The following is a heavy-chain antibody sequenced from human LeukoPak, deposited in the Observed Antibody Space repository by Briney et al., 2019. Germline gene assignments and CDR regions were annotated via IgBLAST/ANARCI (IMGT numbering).Heavy chain of an antibody. CDR3: ARSFSRTWGGDGYNEKGYYYYYMDV. CDR1: GYTFTGYY. J-gene: IGHJ6*03. V-gene: IGHV1-2*02. Sequence: ASVKVSCKASGYTFTGYYMHWVRQAPGQGLEWMGWINPNSGGTNYAQKFQGRVTMTRDTSISTAYMELSRLRSDDTAVYYCARSFSRTWGGDGYNEKGYYYYYMDVWGKGTTVTVSS. D-gene: IGHD5-24*01. CDR2: INPNSGGT.